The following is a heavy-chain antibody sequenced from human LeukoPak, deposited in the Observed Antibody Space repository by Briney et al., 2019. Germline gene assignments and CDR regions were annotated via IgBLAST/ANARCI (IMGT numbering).Heavy chain of an antibody. CDR1: GFTFSSYW. Sequence: GGSLRLSCAASGFTFSSYWMSWVRQAPGKGLEWVANIKQDGCEKYYVDSVKGRFTISRDNAKNSLYLQMNSLRAEDTAVYYCARDQGGGYVWGSYRYPFDYWGQGTLVTVSS. V-gene: IGHV3-7*01. D-gene: IGHD3-16*02. CDR2: IKQDGCEK. CDR3: ARDQGGGYVWGSYRYPFDY. J-gene: IGHJ4*02.